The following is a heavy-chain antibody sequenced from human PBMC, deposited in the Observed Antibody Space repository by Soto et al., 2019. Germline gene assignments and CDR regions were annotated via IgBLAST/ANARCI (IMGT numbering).Heavy chain of an antibody. CDR1: GLNFRSYT. CDR2: ISGSGGTS. D-gene: IGHD6-13*01. CDR3: AKARGSSWTSDY. Sequence: DAELSESGGGLVQPGGPLRLSCAASGLNFRSYTMTWVRRAPGKGLEWVSAISGSGGTSYFADSVRGRFTISRDNSKNTLYLQLSSLRVEDTAEYFCAKARGSSWTSDYWGHGTLVTVSS. J-gene: IGHJ4*01. V-gene: IGHV3-23*01.